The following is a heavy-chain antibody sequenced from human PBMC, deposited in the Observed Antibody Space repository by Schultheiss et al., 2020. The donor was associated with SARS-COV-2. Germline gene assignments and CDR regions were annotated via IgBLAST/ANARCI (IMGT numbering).Heavy chain of an antibody. CDR1: GGSISSYY. CDR2: IYTSGST. Sequence: SETLSLTCTVSGGSISSYYWSWIRQPPGKGLEWIGRIYTSGSTNYNPSLKSRVTISVDTSKNQFSLKLSSVTAADTAVYYCARVAGTRPGANWFDPWGQGTLVTVSS. J-gene: IGHJ5*02. CDR3: ARVAGTRPGANWFDP. D-gene: IGHD6-19*01. V-gene: IGHV4-4*07.